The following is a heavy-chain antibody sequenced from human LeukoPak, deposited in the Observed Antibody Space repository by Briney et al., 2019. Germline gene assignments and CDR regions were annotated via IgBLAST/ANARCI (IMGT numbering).Heavy chain of an antibody. J-gene: IGHJ6*02. CDR3: ARDRGYCSGGSCYSWKNYYYYYGMDV. V-gene: IGHV3-11*01. CDR2: ISSSGSTI. CDR1: GFTFSDYY. D-gene: IGHD2-15*01. Sequence: GGSLRLSCAASGFTFSDYYMSWIRQAPGKGPEWVSYISSSGSTIYYADSVKGRFTISRDNAKNSLYLQMNSLRAEDTAVYYCARDRGYCSGGSCYSWKNYYYYYGMDVWGQGTTVTVSS.